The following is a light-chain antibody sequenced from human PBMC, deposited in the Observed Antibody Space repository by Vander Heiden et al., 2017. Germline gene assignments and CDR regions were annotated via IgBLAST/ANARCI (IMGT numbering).Light chain of an antibody. CDR2: WND. CDR1: KSNKGREY. V-gene: IGLV1-47*01. J-gene: IGLJ3*02. CDR3: ASWDDSLKSRL. Sequence: QSVLTQPPTASGNPGQRVTISCYGSKSNKGREYVYWYNQFPGTAPTLLIYWNDQRPSGFPDRFSGSKSGTSASLAISGLRSEDEADYYCASWDDSLKSRLFGGGTKVTVL.